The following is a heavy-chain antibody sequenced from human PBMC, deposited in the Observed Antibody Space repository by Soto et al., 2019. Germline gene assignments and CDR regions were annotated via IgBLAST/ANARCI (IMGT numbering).Heavy chain of an antibody. CDR2: INHSGST. CDR3: ARKREGDYDFWSGYGLLFDY. V-gene: IGHV4-34*01. CDR1: GGSFSGYY. Sequence: SSETLSLTCAVYGGSFSGYYWSWIRQPPGKGLEWIGEINHSGSTNYNPSLKSRVTISVDTSKNQFSLKLSSVTAADTAVYYCARKREGDYDFWSGYGLLFDYWGQGTLVTVSS. J-gene: IGHJ4*02. D-gene: IGHD3-3*01.